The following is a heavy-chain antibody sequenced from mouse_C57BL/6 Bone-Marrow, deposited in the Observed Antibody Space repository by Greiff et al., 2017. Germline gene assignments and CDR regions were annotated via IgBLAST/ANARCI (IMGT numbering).Heavy chain of an antibody. CDR1: GYTFTDYY. J-gene: IGHJ3*01. V-gene: IGHV1-77*01. Sequence: PPQQSGAELVKPGASVKISCKASGYTFTDYYINWVKPRPGQGLAWSGKLGPGSGSTSYNEKFKGTAPLTADKSSSTAYIPLSSLTSEDSAVYYCARGGNEDWFAYWGQGTLVTVSA. CDR2: LGPGSGST. CDR3: ARGGNEDWFAY.